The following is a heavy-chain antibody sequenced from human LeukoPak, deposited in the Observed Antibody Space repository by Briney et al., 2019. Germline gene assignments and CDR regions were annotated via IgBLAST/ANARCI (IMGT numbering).Heavy chain of an antibody. J-gene: IGHJ5*02. CDR3: ARGDWFDP. CDR1: GFTFSSYA. CDR2: ISSNGGST. V-gene: IGHV3-64*01. Sequence: QPGGSLRLSCAASGFTFSSYAMHWVRQAPGKGPEYVSAISSNGGSTYYANSVKGRFTISRDNSKNTLYLQMGSLRAEDMAVYYCARGDWFDPWGQGTLVTVSS.